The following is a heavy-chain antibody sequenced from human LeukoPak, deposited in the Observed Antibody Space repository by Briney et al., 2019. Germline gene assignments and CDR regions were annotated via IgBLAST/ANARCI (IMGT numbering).Heavy chain of an antibody. D-gene: IGHD3-22*01. V-gene: IGHV3-33*01. CDR3: ARAPVYYDSSGYFDY. J-gene: IGHJ4*02. CDR2: IWYDGSNK. Sequence: GGSLRLSCAASGFTFSSYGMHWVRQAPGKGLEWVAVIWYDGSNKYYADSVKGRFTISRDNSKNTLYLQMNSLRAEDTAVYYCARAPVYYDSSGYFDYWGQGTLVTVSS. CDR1: GFTFSSYG.